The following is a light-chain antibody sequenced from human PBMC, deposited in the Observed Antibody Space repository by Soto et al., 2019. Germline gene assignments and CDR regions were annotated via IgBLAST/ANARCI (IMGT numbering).Light chain of an antibody. CDR3: QSYDSSNRGV. Sequence: NFMLTKPHSVSESPGKTVTISCTRSSGCIASNSVQWYQQRPGSAPTTVIYEDKQRPSGVPDRFSGSIDSSSNSASLTISGLKTEDEADYYCQSYDSSNRGVFGGGTKLTVL. CDR2: EDK. V-gene: IGLV6-57*04. CDR1: SGCIASNS. J-gene: IGLJ3*02.